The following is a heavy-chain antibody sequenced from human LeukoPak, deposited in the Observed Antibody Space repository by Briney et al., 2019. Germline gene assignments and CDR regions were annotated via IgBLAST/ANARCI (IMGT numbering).Heavy chain of an antibody. J-gene: IGHJ4*02. CDR3: ARDTAYSSSSEFDY. CDR2: IYYSGST. D-gene: IGHD6-6*01. V-gene: IGHV4-59*12. Sequence: SETLSLTCTVSGGSISSYYWSWIWQPPGKGLEWIGYIYYSGSTNYNPSLKSRVTISVDTSKNQFSLRLSSVTAADTAVYYCARDTAYSSSSEFDYWGQGTLVTVSS. CDR1: GGSISSYY.